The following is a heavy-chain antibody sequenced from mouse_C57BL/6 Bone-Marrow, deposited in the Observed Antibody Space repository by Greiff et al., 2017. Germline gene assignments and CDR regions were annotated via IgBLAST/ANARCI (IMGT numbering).Heavy chain of an antibody. J-gene: IGHJ1*03. CDR3: ARWGYGSSYERYFDV. V-gene: IGHV1-26*01. Sequence: VQLQQSGPELVKPGASVKISCKASGYTFTDYYMNWVKQSHGKSLEWIGDINPNNGGTSYNQKFKGKATLTVDKSSSTAYMELRSLTSEDSAVYYCARWGYGSSYERYFDVWGTGTTVTVSS. CDR2: INPNNGGT. CDR1: GYTFTDYY. D-gene: IGHD1-1*01.